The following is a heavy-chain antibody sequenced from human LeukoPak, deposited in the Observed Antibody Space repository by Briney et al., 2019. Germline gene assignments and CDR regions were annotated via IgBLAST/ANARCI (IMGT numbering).Heavy chain of an antibody. V-gene: IGHV4-59*02. CDR3: AGAWPKDSSVWYTIDY. J-gene: IGHJ4*02. CDR2: VYYSGST. CDR1: GGSVSGYY. Sequence: PSETLSLTCVVSGGSVSGYYWGWIRQPPGRGLEWIGYVYYSGSTNYNPSLKSRVTISVDTSKNQFSLKLSSVTAADTAVYYCAGAWPKDSSVWYTIDYWGQGTLVTVSS. D-gene: IGHD6-19*01.